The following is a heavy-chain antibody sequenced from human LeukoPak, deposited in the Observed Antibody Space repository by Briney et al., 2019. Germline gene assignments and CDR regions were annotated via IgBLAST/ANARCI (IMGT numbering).Heavy chain of an antibody. J-gene: IGHJ4*02. Sequence: SVKVCCKASGGTFTSYAISWERQAQGQGQEWKGGIIPTFGAANYAHKFQGRVTITADESMSTAYMELSSLRSEDTAVYYCAVPVDIVATTHPGYFDFGGQGTLVTVPA. D-gene: IGHD5-12*01. CDR1: GGTFTSYA. V-gene: IGHV1-69*01. CDR3: AVPVDIVATTHPGYFDF. CDR2: IIPTFGAA.